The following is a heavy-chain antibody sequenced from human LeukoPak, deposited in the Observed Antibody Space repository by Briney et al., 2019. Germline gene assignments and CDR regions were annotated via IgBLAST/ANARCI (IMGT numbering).Heavy chain of an antibody. CDR2: ISYDGSNK. Sequence: GRSLRLSCAASGFTFSSYAMHWVRQAPGKGLEWVAVISYDGSNKYYADSVKGRFTISRDNSKNTLYLQMNSLGAEDTAVYYCARDLATWYGSGAHDAFDIWGQGTMVTVSP. CDR3: ARDLATWYGSGAHDAFDI. D-gene: IGHD3-10*01. CDR1: GFTFSSYA. J-gene: IGHJ3*02. V-gene: IGHV3-30-3*01.